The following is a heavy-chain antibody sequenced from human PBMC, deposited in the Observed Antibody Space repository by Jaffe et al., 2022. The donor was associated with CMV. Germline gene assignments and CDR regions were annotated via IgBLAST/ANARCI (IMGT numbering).Heavy chain of an antibody. V-gene: IGHV4-4*02. D-gene: IGHD3-10*01. Sequence: QVQLQESGPGLVKPSGTLSLTCAVSGGSISSSNWWSWVRQPPGKGLEWIGEIYHSGSTNYNPSLKSRVTISVDKSKNQFSLKLSSVTAADTAVYYCARVIWFGEFPDPYYYYYYMDVWGKGTTVTVSS. CDR2: IYHSGST. CDR3: ARVIWFGEFPDPYYYYYYMDV. CDR1: GGSISSSNW. J-gene: IGHJ6*03.